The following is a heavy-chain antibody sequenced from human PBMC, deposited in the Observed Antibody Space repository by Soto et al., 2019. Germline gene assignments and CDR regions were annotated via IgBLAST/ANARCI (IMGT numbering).Heavy chain of an antibody. Sequence: GGSLRLSCAASGFTFSSYWMHWVRQAPGKGLVWVSRINSDGSSTSYADSVKGRFTISRDNAKNTLYLQMNSLRAEDTAVYYCARDRGYSGYDYYYYYYMDVWGKGTTVTVSS. J-gene: IGHJ6*03. CDR3: ARDRGYSGYDYYYYYYMDV. D-gene: IGHD5-12*01. V-gene: IGHV3-74*01. CDR1: GFTFSSYW. CDR2: INSDGSST.